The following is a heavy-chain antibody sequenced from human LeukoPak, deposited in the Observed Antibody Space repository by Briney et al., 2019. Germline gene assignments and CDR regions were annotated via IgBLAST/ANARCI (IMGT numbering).Heavy chain of an antibody. D-gene: IGHD3-16*01. CDR1: GFTFSSYA. CDR2: ISYDGSNK. CDR3: ARGPHWATFDY. Sequence: GGSPRLSCAASGFTFSSYAMHWVRQAPGKGLEWVAVISYDGSNKYYADSVKGRFTISRDNSKNTLYLRTNSLRAEDTAVYYCARGPHWATFDYWGQGTLVTVSS. V-gene: IGHV3-30-3*01. J-gene: IGHJ4*02.